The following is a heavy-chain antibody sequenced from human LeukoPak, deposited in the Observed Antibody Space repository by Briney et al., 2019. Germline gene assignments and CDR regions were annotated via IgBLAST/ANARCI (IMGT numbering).Heavy chain of an antibody. CDR3: ATAPYGSGSYADWFDS. Sequence: SETLSLTCTVSGGSISTNYWSWIRQPPGKGLEWIGYIYYSGSTNYNPSLESRVTISVDTSENQFSLKLSSVTTADTAVYYCATAPYGSGSYADWFDSWGQGTLVTVSS. D-gene: IGHD3-10*01. V-gene: IGHV4-59*01. CDR1: GGSISTNY. CDR2: IYYSGST. J-gene: IGHJ5*01.